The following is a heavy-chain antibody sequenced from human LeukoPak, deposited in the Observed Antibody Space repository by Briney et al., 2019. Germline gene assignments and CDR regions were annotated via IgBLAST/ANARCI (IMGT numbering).Heavy chain of an antibody. CDR2: INTYNGNT. V-gene: IGHV1-18*01. Sequence: ASVKVSCKAYGYTFTSFGISWVRQAPGQGLEWMGWINTYNGNTNYAQNVQGRVTMTTDTSTSTAYMELRSLRSDDTAMYYCARGADYDFWSGYSIPAWFDPWGQGTLVTVSS. J-gene: IGHJ5*02. CDR1: GYTFTSFG. CDR3: ARGADYDFWSGYSIPAWFDP. D-gene: IGHD3-3*01.